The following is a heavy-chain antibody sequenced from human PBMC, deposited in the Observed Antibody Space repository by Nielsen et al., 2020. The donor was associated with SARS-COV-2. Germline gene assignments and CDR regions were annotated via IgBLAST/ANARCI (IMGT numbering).Heavy chain of an antibody. J-gene: IGHJ5*02. CDR1: GGSISSSSYY. Sequence: PETLSLTCTVSGGSISSSSYYWGWIRQPPGKGLGWIGSIYYSGSTYYNPSLKSRVTISVDTSKNQFSLKLSSVTAADTAVYYCARGAITMIVVVRGWFDPWGQGTLVTVSS. V-gene: IGHV4-39*01. CDR2: IYYSGST. CDR3: ARGAITMIVVVRGWFDP. D-gene: IGHD3-22*01.